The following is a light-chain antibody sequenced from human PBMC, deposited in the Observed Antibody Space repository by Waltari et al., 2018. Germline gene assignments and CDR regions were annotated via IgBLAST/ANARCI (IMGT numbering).Light chain of an antibody. V-gene: IGKV1-8*01. Sequence: AIRMTQSPSSLSASIGDRVTISCRAIQGVSTYLAWYQQKPGKAPSLLIHAASTLQTGVPSRFRGSGTGTDFTLTITCLQSADFAIYFCQQYHDYPWTFGQGTKVEI. CDR3: QQYHDYPWT. CDR1: QGVSTY. CDR2: AAS. J-gene: IGKJ1*01.